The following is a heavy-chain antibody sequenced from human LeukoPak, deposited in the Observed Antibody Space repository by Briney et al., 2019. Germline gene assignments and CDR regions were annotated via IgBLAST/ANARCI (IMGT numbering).Heavy chain of an antibody. CDR1: GFTFSSYG. CDR2: ISYDGSNK. Sequence: GGTLRLSCAASGFTFSSYGMHWVRQAPGKGLEWVAVISYDGSNKYYADSVKGRFTISRDNSKNTLYLQMNSLRAEDTAVYYCAKCGYSYDTFDYWGQGTLVTVSS. J-gene: IGHJ4*02. CDR3: AKCGYSYDTFDY. V-gene: IGHV3-30*18. D-gene: IGHD5-18*01.